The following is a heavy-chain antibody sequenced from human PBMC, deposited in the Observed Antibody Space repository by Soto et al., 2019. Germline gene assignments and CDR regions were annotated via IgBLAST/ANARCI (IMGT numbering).Heavy chain of an antibody. CDR2: SYYSGST. CDR1: GGSISSSSYY. J-gene: IGHJ4*02. V-gene: IGHV4-39*01. D-gene: IGHD2-15*01. CDR3: ARHTPAISISDH. Sequence: QLQLQESGPGLVKPSETLSLTCTVSGGSISSSSYYWVWIRQPPGKGLEWIGSSYYSGSTYYNPSLKSRVTISVDTSKNQSSLKLSSVTAADTAVYYCARHTPAISISDHWGQGTLVTVSS.